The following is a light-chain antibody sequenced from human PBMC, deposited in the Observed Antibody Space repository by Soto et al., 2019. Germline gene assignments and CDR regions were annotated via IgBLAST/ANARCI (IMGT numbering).Light chain of an antibody. V-gene: IGKV3-11*01. J-gene: IGKJ3*01. CDR3: QQRSTWPFT. CDR1: QSISSY. Sequence: EIVLTQSPATLSLSPGERATLSCRASQSISSYLAWYQQKPDQAPRLLIYDASKRATGIPARFSSSGSGTDFTFTISSLEPEDFAVYYCQQRSTWPFTFGPGTKVDIK. CDR2: DAS.